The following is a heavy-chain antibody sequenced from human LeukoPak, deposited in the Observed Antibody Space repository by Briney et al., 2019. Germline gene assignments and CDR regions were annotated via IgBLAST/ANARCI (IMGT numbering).Heavy chain of an antibody. J-gene: IGHJ4*02. CDR2: INHSGST. Sequence: SETLSLTCAVYGGSFSGYYWSWIRQPPGKGLEWIGEINHSGSTNYNPSLKSRVTISVDTSKNQFSLNLSSVTAADTAVYYCARDSPAVAANFDYWGQGTLVTVSS. CDR1: GGSFSGYY. D-gene: IGHD6-19*01. V-gene: IGHV4-34*01. CDR3: ARDSPAVAANFDY.